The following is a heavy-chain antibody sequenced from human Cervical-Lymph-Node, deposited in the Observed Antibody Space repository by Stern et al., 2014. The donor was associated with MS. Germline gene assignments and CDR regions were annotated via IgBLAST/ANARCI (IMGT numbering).Heavy chain of an antibody. J-gene: IGHJ4*02. V-gene: IGHV2-5*02. Sequence: QVTLKESGPTLVKPTQTLTLTCTFSGFSLNTRGVGVGWIRQPPGRALEWLTLIYWDDDKRYSPSLTTNHTITKDTSKNQVVLSLATVDPVDTATYYCAVTFYDVLSGYRAFDYWGQGTPVTVSS. CDR1: GFSLNTRGVG. CDR2: IYWDDDK. CDR3: AVTFYDVLSGYRAFDY. D-gene: IGHD3-9*01.